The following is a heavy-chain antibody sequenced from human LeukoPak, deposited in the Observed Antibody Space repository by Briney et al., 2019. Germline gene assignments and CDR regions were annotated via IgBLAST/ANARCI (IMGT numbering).Heavy chain of an antibody. CDR3: ARGEDWDPFDY. D-gene: IGHD1-26*01. J-gene: IGHJ4*02. CDR2: IYYSGST. Sequence: PSETLSLTCTVSGGSISSYYWSWIRQPPGQGLEWIGYIYYSGSTNYNPSLKSRVTISVDTSKNQFSLKLSSVTAADTAVYYCARGEDWDPFDYWGQGTLVTVSS. V-gene: IGHV4-59*01. CDR1: GGSISSYY.